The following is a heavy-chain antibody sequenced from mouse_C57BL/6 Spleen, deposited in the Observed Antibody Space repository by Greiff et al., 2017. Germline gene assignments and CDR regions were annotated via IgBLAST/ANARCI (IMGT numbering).Heavy chain of an antibody. D-gene: IGHD5-2*01. Sequence: EVKLMESGGGLVKPGGSLKLSCAASGFTFSDYGMHWVRQAPEKGLEWVAYISSGSSTIYYADTVKGRFTISRDNAKNTLFLQMTRLRSEDTAMYYCAREYAMDYWGQGTSVTVSS. J-gene: IGHJ4*01. CDR3: AREYAMDY. CDR1: GFTFSDYG. CDR2: ISSGSSTI. V-gene: IGHV5-17*01.